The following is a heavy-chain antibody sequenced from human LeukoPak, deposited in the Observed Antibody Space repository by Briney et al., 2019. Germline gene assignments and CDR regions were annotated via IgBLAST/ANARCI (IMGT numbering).Heavy chain of an antibody. CDR1: GFTFSSYW. CDR3: AKISWIQLWLPLDY. J-gene: IGHJ4*02. CDR2: IKQDGSEK. V-gene: IGHV3-7*03. D-gene: IGHD5-18*01. Sequence: GGSLRLSCAASGFTFSSYWMSWVRQAPGKGLEWVANIKQDGSEKYYVDSVKGRFTISRDNAKNTLYLQMNSLRAEDTAVYYCAKISWIQLWLPLDYWGQGTLVTVSS.